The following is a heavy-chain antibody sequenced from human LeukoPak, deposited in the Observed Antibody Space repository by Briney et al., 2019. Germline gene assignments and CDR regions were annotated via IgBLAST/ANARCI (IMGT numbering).Heavy chain of an antibody. J-gene: IGHJ4*02. Sequence: GRSLRLSCAASGFTFSSYGMHWVRQAPGKGLEWVAVIWYDGSNKYYADSVKGRFTISRDNSKNTLYLQMNSLRAEDTAVYYCAKERYCSGGSCPTWFDYWGQGTLVTVSS. CDR3: AKERYCSGGSCPTWFDY. CDR2: IWYDGSNK. D-gene: IGHD2-15*01. V-gene: IGHV3-33*06. CDR1: GFTFSSYG.